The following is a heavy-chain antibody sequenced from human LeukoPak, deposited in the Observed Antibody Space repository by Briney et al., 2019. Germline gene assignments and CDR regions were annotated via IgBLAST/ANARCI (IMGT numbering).Heavy chain of an antibody. D-gene: IGHD3-10*01. CDR3: ARWPLWFGDMDV. V-gene: IGHV3-48*03. Sequence: GGSLRLPCAASGFTFSSYEMNWVRQAPGKGLEWVSYISGSGSTIYYVGSVKGRFTISRDNAKNSLYLQMNSLRAEDTAVYYRARWPLWFGDMDVWGKGTTVTVSS. CDR1: GFTFSSYE. J-gene: IGHJ6*04. CDR2: ISGSGSTI.